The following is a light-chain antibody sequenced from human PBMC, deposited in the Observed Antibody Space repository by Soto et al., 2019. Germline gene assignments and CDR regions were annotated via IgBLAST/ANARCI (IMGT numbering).Light chain of an antibody. CDR3: QVWDSSSDHPGVV. CDR2: DDS. J-gene: IGLJ2*01. Sequence: SYELTQPPSVSVAPGQTARITCGGNNIGSKSVHWYQQKPGQAPVLAVYDDSDRPSGIPERFSGSDSGNTATLTISRVEVGDEADYYCQVWDSSSDHPGVVFGGGTKLTVL. CDR1: NIGSKS. V-gene: IGLV3-21*02.